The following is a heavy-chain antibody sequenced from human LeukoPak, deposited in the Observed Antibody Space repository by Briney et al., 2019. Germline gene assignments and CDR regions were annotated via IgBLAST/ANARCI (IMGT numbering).Heavy chain of an antibody. J-gene: IGHJ4*02. CDR1: GYTFTSYG. V-gene: IGHV1-18*01. CDR2: ISAYNGNT. CDR3: ARVDGMVVLPNPVVDY. Sequence: RWASVKVSCKASGYTFTSYGISWVRQAPGQGLEWMGWISAYNGNTNYAQKFQGRVTMTTDTSTSTAYMELRSLRSDDTAVYFCARVDGMVVLPNPVVDYWGQGTLVTVSS. D-gene: IGHD2-21*01.